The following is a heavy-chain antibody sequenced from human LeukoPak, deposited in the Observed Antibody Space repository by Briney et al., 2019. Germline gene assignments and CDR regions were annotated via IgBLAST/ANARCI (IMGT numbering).Heavy chain of an antibody. Sequence: ASVKVSCKAPGYTFTGYYMHWARQAPGQGLEWMGRINPNSGGTNYAQKFQGRVTMTRDTSISTAYMELSRLRSDDTAVYYCARESEVVVANYYYMDVWGKGTTVTVSS. CDR2: INPNSGGT. D-gene: IGHD2-15*01. CDR1: GYTFTGYY. V-gene: IGHV1-2*06. J-gene: IGHJ6*03. CDR3: ARESEVVVANYYYMDV.